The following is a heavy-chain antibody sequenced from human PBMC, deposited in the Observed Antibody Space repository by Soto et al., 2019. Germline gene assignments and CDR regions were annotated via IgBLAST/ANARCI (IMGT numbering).Heavy chain of an antibody. J-gene: IGHJ6*02. CDR3: AKDYVIAAAGTGYYYGMDV. V-gene: IGHV3-23*01. CDR2: ICDSGGST. D-gene: IGHD6-13*01. Sequence: GGSLRLSCAASGFTFSSYAMIWVRQAPGKGLEWVAVICDSGGSTYYADSVKGRFTISRDNSKNTLYLQMNSLRAEDTAVYYCAKDYVIAAAGTGYYYGMDVWGQGTTVTVSS. CDR1: GFTFSSYA.